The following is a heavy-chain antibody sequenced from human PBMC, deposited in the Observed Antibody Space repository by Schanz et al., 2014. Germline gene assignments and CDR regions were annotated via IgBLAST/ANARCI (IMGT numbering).Heavy chain of an antibody. CDR3: AAGGGFLIDY. CDR2: MNQDGSVK. V-gene: IGHV3-7*01. D-gene: IGHD2-15*01. Sequence: VQLVESGGGVVQPGGSLRLSCAASRFTFSDYWMSWVRQAPGKGLEWVANMNQDGSVKNYVDSVKGRFTISRDNAKNSLYLQMNSLRAEDTAVYYCAAGGGFLIDYWGQGTLVTVSS. CDR1: RFTFSDYW. J-gene: IGHJ4*02.